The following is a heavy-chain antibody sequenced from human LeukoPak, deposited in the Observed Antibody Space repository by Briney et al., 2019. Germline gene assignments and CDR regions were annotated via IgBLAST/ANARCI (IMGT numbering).Heavy chain of an antibody. V-gene: IGHV3-48*02. CDR3: GRTDGMDV. Sequence: TGGSLRLSCAASGFTFSSYSMNWVRQAPGKGLEGVSYISSSSSTIYYADSVKGRFTISRDNAKNSVYLQMNSLGDEDTAVYYCGRTDGMDVWGQGTTVTVSS. CDR1: GFTFSSYS. CDR2: ISSSSSTI. J-gene: IGHJ6*02.